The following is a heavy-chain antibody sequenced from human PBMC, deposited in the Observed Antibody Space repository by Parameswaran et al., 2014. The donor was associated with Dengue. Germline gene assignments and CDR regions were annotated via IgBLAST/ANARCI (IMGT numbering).Heavy chain of an antibody. Sequence: RWIRQPPGKGLEWVSYISSSSSYTNYADSVKGRFTISRDNAKNSLYLQMNSLRAEDTAVYYCARESNDYGDDWGQGTLVTVSS. CDR2: ISSSSSYT. D-gene: IGHD2-8*01. J-gene: IGHJ4*02. V-gene: IGHV3-11*06. CDR3: ARESNDYGDD.